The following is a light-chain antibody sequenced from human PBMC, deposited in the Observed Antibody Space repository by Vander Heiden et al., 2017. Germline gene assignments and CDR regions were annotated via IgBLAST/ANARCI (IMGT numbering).Light chain of an antibody. CDR3: QQSYSTPRT. CDR2: GAS. V-gene: IGKV1-39*01. Sequence: DIQMTQSPPYLSVSIGLRVPITCRASQRVNSYLNWYQQKPGKAPKLLIYGASNLQSGVPSRFSGSGSGTDFTLTISGLQPEDSATYYCQQSYSTPRTFGPGTKV. CDR1: QRVNSY. J-gene: IGKJ3*01.